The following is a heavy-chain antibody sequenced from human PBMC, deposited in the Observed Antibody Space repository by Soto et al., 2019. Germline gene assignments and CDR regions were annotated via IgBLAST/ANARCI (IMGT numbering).Heavy chain of an antibody. Sequence: ASVKVSCKASGYTFTNYAISWVRQAPGQGLEWMGWISAYNGNTNYAQKLQGRVTMTTDTSKNQFSLQLDSVTPEDTAVYYCARTDAYNSNNFHYWGQGTLVTVS. V-gene: IGHV1-18*01. CDR1: GYTFTNYA. CDR3: ARTDAYNSNNFHY. J-gene: IGHJ4*02. D-gene: IGHD1-1*01. CDR2: ISAYNGNT.